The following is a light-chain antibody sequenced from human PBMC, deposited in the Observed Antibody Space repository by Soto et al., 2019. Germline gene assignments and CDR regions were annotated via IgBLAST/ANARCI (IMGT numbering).Light chain of an antibody. CDR1: QNINNY. CDR3: QQSYSTPLT. CDR2: STS. J-gene: IGKJ4*01. V-gene: IGKV1-39*01. Sequence: DIQMTQSPSSLSASVGDRVTITCRASQNINNYLNWYQQKPGKAPNLLIYSTSNLQSGVPSRFSGSGSGTDFTLTISSLQPEDFASYYCQQSYSTPLTFGGRTKVEI.